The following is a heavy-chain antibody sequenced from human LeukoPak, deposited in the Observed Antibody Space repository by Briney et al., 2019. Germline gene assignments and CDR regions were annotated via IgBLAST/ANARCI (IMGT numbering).Heavy chain of an antibody. CDR1: EGTFSSYA. D-gene: IGHD6-25*01. J-gene: IGHJ3*02. V-gene: IGHV1-69*06. CDR3: ARAPAISGTSAFDI. Sequence: ASLKLSCTASEGTFSSYAISWVRQAPGQGLEWMGGIIPIFGTANYAQKFQGRVAITADKSTSTAYMELSSLRSEDTAVYYCARAPAISGTSAFDIWGQGTMVTVSS. CDR2: IIPIFGTA.